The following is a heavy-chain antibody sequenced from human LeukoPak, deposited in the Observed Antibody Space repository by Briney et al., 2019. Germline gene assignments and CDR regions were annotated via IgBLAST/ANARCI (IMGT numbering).Heavy chain of an antibody. J-gene: IGHJ6*03. CDR2: IYYSGST. CDR3: AAARKDIVVVPAAVNYYYYMDV. V-gene: IGHV4-30-4*08. Sequence: SSETLSLTCTVSGGSISSGDYYWSWIRQPRGKGLEWIGYIYYSGSTYYNPSLKSRVTISVDTSKNQFSLKLSSVTAADTAVYYCAAARKDIVVVPAAVNYYYYMDVWGKGTTVTVSS. CDR1: GGSISSGDYY. D-gene: IGHD2-2*01.